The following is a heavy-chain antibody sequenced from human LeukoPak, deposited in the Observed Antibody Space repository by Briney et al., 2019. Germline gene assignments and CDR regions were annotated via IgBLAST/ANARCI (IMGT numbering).Heavy chain of an antibody. J-gene: IGHJ4*02. D-gene: IGHD2-2*01. V-gene: IGHV4-59*08. CDR2: IYYSGST. CDR1: GGSISSYY. CDR3: ARRYCSSTSCLFDY. Sequence: PSETLSLTCTVSGGSISSYYWSWIRQPPGKGLEWIGYIYYSGSTNYNPSLKSRVTISVDTSKNQFSLKLRSVTAADTAVYYCARRYCSSTSCLFDYWGQGTLVTVSS.